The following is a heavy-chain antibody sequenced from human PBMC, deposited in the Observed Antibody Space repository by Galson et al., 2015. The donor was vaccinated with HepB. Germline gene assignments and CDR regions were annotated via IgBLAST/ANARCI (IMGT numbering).Heavy chain of an antibody. CDR3: ARARYSTSPPDY. D-gene: IGHD6-6*01. CDR1: GYTFTNYG. J-gene: IGHJ4*02. Sequence: SVKVSCKASGYTFTNYGITWVRQAPGQGLEWMGWISAYNGNTDYAQNLQGRVTMTTDTSTTTAYMELRSLRFDDAAVYYCARARYSTSPPDYWGQGTLVTVSS. V-gene: IGHV1-18*01. CDR2: ISAYNGNT.